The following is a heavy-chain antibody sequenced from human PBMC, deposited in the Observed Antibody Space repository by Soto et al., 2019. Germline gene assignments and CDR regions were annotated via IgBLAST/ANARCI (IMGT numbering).Heavy chain of an antibody. CDR3: ARDLPQWLVQRNYYYYGMDV. D-gene: IGHD6-19*01. CDR1: GFTFSSYS. CDR2: ISSSSSTI. V-gene: IGHV3-48*02. Sequence: GGSLRLSCAASGFTFSSYSMNWVRQAPGKGLEWVSYISSSSSTIYYADSVKGRFTISRDNAKNSLYLQMNSLRDEDTAVYYCARDLPQWLVQRNYYYYGMDVWGQGTTVTVS. J-gene: IGHJ6*02.